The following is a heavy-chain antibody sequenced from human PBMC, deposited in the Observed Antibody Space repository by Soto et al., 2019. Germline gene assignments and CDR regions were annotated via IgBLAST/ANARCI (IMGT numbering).Heavy chain of an antibody. Sequence: QVQLVQSGAEVKKPGASVKVSCKASGYTFTSYAMHWVRQAPGQRLEWMGWINAGNGNTKYSQKFQGRVTITRDTSASTAYMALSSLRSEDTAVYYCARDGLWFGELYLWGQGTLVTVSS. J-gene: IGHJ4*02. D-gene: IGHD3-10*01. V-gene: IGHV1-3*01. CDR2: INAGNGNT. CDR1: GYTFTSYA. CDR3: ARDGLWFGELYL.